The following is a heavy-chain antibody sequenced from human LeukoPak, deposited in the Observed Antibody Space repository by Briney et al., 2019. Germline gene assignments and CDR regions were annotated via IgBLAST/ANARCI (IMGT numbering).Heavy chain of an antibody. CDR3: ARKAYGGNRTFDY. Sequence: SQTLSLTCTVSGGSVSSGDYYWTWIRQPAGKGLEWIGRIYTSGSTSYSPSLKSRVTISLDTSKNQFSLRLSSVTAADTAVYYCARKAYGGNRTFDYWGQGTLVTVSS. CDR1: GGSVSSGDYY. J-gene: IGHJ4*02. CDR2: IYTSGST. V-gene: IGHV4-61*02. D-gene: IGHD4-23*01.